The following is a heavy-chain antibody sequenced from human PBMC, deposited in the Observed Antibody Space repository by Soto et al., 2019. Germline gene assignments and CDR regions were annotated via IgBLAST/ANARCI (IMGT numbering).Heavy chain of an antibody. J-gene: IGHJ6*02. CDR1: GFTFSGSA. D-gene: IGHD6-6*01. V-gene: IGHV3-73*01. CDR2: IRSKANSYAT. Sequence: LRLSCAASGFTFSGSAMHWVRQASGKGLEWVGRIRSKANSYATAYAASVKGRFTISRDDSKNTAYLQMNSLKTEDTAVYYCTRLYFTSFSSSSPFYYYYYYGMDVWGQGTTVTVSS. CDR3: TRLYFTSFSSSSPFYYYYYYGMDV.